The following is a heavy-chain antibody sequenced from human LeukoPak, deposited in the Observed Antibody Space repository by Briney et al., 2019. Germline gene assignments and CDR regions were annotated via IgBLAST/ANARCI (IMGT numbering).Heavy chain of an antibody. J-gene: IGHJ6*02. CDR3: ARAVNYYDSSGFDYYYYGMDV. V-gene: IGHV3-21*01. D-gene: IGHD3-22*01. CDR1: GFTFSSYS. CDR2: ISSSSSYI. Sequence: GGSLRLSCAASGFTFSSYSMNWVRRDPGKGLEWVSSISSSSSYIYYADSVKGRFTISRDNAKNSLYLQMNSLRAEDTAVYYCARAVNYYDSSGFDYYYYGMDVWGQGTTVTVSS.